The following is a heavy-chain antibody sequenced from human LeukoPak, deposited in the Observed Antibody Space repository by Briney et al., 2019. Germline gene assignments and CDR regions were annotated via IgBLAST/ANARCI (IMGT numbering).Heavy chain of an antibody. Sequence: VASVKVSCKASGYTFTSYAMNWVRQAPGQGLEWMGWINTNTGNPTYAQGFTGRFVFSLDTSVSTAYLQISSLKAEDTAVYYCARGRSRRWLQKYYYGMDVWGQGTTVTVSS. V-gene: IGHV7-4-1*02. CDR1: GYTFTSYA. CDR3: ARGRSRRWLQKYYYGMDV. D-gene: IGHD5-24*01. J-gene: IGHJ6*02. CDR2: INTNTGNP.